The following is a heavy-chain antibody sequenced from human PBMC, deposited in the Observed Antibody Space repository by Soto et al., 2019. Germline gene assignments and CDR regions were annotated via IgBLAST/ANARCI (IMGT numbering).Heavy chain of an antibody. V-gene: IGHV1-69*06. CDR3: ATTGSRSGYPFYYYGMDV. Sequence: QVQLVQSGAEVKKPGSSVKVSCKASGGTFSSYAISWVRQAPGQGLEWMGGIIPIFGTANYAQKFQGRVTITADKSTSTAYMELSSLRSEATAVYYCATTGSRSGYPFYYYGMDVWGQGTTVTVSS. CDR2: IIPIFGTA. D-gene: IGHD3-22*01. J-gene: IGHJ6*02. CDR1: GGTFSSYA.